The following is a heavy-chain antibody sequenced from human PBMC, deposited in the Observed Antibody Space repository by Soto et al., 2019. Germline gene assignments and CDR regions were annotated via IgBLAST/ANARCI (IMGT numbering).Heavy chain of an antibody. CDR1: GYSFTSHW. V-gene: IGHV5-51*01. CDR3: ARHPGTAETSHFGY. CDR2: IYPCDSDT. J-gene: IGHJ4*02. Sequence: GESLKISCEGSGYSFTSHWIGWVRQMPGKGLEWMWIIYPCDSDTRYSPSFQGQVTISADKSITTAYLQWSSLKASDTAMYYCARHPGTAETSHFGYWGQGTLVTVSS. D-gene: IGHD6-13*01.